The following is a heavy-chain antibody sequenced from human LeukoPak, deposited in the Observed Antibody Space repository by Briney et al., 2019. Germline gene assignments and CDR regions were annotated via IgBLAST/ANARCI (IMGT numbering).Heavy chain of an antibody. CDR1: VLTFSSYA. J-gene: IGHJ5*02. D-gene: IGHD6-13*01. CDR3: ARDRGVGIAAAGTIARNWFDP. CDR2: ISYGGSNK. Sequence: GWALRLSCASSVLTFSSYAMHWVRQASGSGWEWVAVISYGGSNKYCADSVKGRFTISTDNSKNTLYLQMNSLRAEDTAVYYCARDRGVGIAAAGTIARNWFDPWGQGTLVTVSS. V-gene: IGHV3-30-3*01.